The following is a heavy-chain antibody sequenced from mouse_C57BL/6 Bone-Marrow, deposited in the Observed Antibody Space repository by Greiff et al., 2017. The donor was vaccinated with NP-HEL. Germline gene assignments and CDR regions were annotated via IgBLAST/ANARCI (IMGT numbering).Heavy chain of an antibody. J-gene: IGHJ4*01. Sequence: EVQRVESGGDLVKPGGSLKLSCAASGFTFSSYGMSWVRQTPDKRLEWVATISSGGSYTYYPDSVKGRFTISRDNAKNTLYLQMSSLKSEDTAMYYCARQGPYAMDYWGQGTSVTVSS. CDR1: GFTFSSYG. V-gene: IGHV5-6*01. CDR3: ARQGPYAMDY. CDR2: ISSGGSYT.